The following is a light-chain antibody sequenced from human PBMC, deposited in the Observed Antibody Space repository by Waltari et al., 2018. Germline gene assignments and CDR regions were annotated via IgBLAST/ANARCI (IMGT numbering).Light chain of an antibody. CDR2: AVS. Sequence: QSALTQPPSVSGSPGQSVTISCPGNSSDIGTYNRVSWYQQPPGTAPKLMIYAVSNRPSGVPDRFSGSKSGNTASLTIAGLQAEDEADYYCSSYTSSSTFNVVFGGGTKLTVL. CDR1: SSDIGTYNR. V-gene: IGLV2-18*02. CDR3: SSYTSSSTFNVV. J-gene: IGLJ2*01.